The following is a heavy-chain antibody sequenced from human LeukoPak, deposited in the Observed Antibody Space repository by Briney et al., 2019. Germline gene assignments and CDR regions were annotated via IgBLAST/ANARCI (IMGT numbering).Heavy chain of an antibody. Sequence: SVKVSCKASGGTFNNYAITWVRQAPGQGLEWMGRIIPIFDIVNYTQKFQGRVTITADTITNTAYMELSSLRSEDTAVYFCARAPAGMDVWGQGTTVTVSS. J-gene: IGHJ6*02. CDR3: ARAPAGMDV. CDR1: GGTFNNYA. D-gene: IGHD1-14*01. CDR2: IIPIFDIV. V-gene: IGHV1-69*04.